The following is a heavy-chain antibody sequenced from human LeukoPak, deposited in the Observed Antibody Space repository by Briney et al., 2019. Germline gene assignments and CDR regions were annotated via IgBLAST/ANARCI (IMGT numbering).Heavy chain of an antibody. CDR1: GLTFSSYA. V-gene: IGHV3-23*01. D-gene: IGHD3-10*01. CDR2: ISGSGGST. Sequence: PGGSLRLSCAASGLTFSSYAMSWVRQAPGKGLEWVSAISGSGGSTYYADSVKGRFTISRDNSKNTLYLQMNSLRAEDTAVYYCAKDLGRYYGSGIVNDAFDIWGQGTMVTVSS. CDR3: AKDLGRYYGSGIVNDAFDI. J-gene: IGHJ3*02.